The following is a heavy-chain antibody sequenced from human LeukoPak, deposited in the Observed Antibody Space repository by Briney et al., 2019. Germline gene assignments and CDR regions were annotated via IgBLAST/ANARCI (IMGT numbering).Heavy chain of an antibody. CDR2: ISWNSGSI. V-gene: IGHV3-9*01. D-gene: IGHD1-26*01. J-gene: IGHJ6*02. Sequence: GRSLRLSCAASGFTFGDYAMHWVRQAPGKGLEWVSGISWNSGSIGYADSVKGRFTISRDNAKNSLYLQMNSLRAEDTALYYCAKNLGSYYYYYGMDVWGQGTTVTVSS. CDR1: GFTFGDYA. CDR3: AKNLGSYYYYYGMDV.